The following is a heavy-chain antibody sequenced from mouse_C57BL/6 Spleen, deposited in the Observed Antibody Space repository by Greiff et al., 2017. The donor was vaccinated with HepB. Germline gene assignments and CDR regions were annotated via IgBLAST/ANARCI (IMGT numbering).Heavy chain of an antibody. J-gene: IGHJ4*01. CDR3: ARGYLYAMDY. Sequence: QVQLQQSGAELVKPGASVKISCKASGYAFSSYWMKWVKQRPGKGLEWIGQIYPGDGDTNYNGKFKGKATLTADKSSSTAYMQLSSLTSEDSAVYFCARGYLYAMDYWGQGTSVTVSS. CDR2: IYPGDGDT. V-gene: IGHV1-80*01. CDR1: GYAFSSYW. D-gene: IGHD3-1*01.